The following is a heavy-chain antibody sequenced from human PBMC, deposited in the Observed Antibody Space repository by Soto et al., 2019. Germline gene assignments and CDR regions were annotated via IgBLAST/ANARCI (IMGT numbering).Heavy chain of an antibody. V-gene: IGHV1-3*01. J-gene: IGHJ4*02. CDR2: INAGNGNT. D-gene: IGHD3-3*01. CDR1: GYTFTSYA. CDR3: ARVADFWSGYDY. Sequence: ASVKVSCKASGYTFTSYAMHWVRQAPGQRLEWMGWINAGNGNTKYSQKFQGRVTITRDTSASTAYMALSSLRSEDTAVYYCARVADFWSGYDYWGQGTLVTVSS.